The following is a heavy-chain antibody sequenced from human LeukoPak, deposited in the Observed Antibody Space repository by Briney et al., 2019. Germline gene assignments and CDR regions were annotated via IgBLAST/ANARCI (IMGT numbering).Heavy chain of an antibody. CDR1: GFTFSSYW. CDR2: INVDGSST. Sequence: GGSLRLSCAASGFTFSSYWMHWVRQAPGKGLVWVSRINVDGSSTYYADSVKGRFIISRDSAKNTLYLQMNSQRAEDSAVYYCARETAVSGGVYFDYWGQGTLVTVSS. J-gene: IGHJ4*02. D-gene: IGHD1-14*01. CDR3: ARETAVSGGVYFDY. V-gene: IGHV3-74*01.